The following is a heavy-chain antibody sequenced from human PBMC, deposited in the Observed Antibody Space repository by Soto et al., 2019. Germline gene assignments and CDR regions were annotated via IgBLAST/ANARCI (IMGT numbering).Heavy chain of an antibody. Sequence: QVQLVQSGAEVKKPGAAVKVSCKASGYTFTSYAISWVRQATGQGLEWMGWINVYNGNTKYEQKLQGRGNMTTDTSTSQPYMELRSLQSDDTDVYCCARDLGAGLVDYWGQGTLVTVSS. CDR2: INVYNGNT. CDR1: GYTFTSYA. CDR3: ARDLGAGLVDY. J-gene: IGHJ4*02. V-gene: IGHV1-18*01. D-gene: IGHD6-19*01.